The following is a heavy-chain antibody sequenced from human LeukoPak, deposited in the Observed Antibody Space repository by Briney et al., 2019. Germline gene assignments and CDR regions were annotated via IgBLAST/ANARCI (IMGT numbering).Heavy chain of an antibody. D-gene: IGHD6-13*01. CDR2: IYYSGST. CDR3: ARHSSSWYFDY. Sequence: PSETLSLTCTVSGGSISSYYWSWIRQPPGKGLEWIGYIYYSGSTNYNPSLKSRATISVDTSKNQFSLKLSSVTAADTAVYYCARHSSSWYFDYWGQGTLVTVSS. V-gene: IGHV4-59*01. J-gene: IGHJ4*02. CDR1: GGSISSYY.